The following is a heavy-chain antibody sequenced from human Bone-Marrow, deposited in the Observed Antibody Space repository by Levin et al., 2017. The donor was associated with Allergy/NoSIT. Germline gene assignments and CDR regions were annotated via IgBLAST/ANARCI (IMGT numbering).Heavy chain of an antibody. V-gene: IGHV4-59*08. Sequence: SETLSLTCTVSGGSISSYYWSWIRQPPGKGLEWIGYIYYSGSTNYNPSLKSRVTISVDTSKNQFSLKLSSVTAADTAVYYCATYYYDSSGNYAFDIWGQGTMVTVSS. CDR2: IYYSGST. CDR1: GGSISSYY. D-gene: IGHD3-22*01. CDR3: ATYYYDSSGNYAFDI. J-gene: IGHJ3*02.